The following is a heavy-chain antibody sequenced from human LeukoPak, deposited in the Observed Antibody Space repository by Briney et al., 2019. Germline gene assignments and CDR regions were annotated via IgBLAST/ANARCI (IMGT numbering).Heavy chain of an antibody. V-gene: IGHV1-8*01. Sequence: ASVKVSCKASGYTFTCYDINWVRQATGQGLEWMGWMKPNSGNTGYAQKFQGRVTMTRNTSISTAYMELSSLRSEDTAVYYCARMMVRGVMSYYYGMDVWGQGTTVTVSS. CDR3: ARMMVRGVMSYYYGMDV. CDR1: GYTFTCYD. J-gene: IGHJ6*02. CDR2: MKPNSGNT. D-gene: IGHD3-10*01.